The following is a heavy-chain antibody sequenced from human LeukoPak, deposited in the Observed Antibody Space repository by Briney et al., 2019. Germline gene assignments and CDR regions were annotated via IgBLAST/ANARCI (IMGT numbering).Heavy chain of an antibody. J-gene: IGHJ4*02. CDR3: ARDNGGYYGYDF. Sequence: GGSLRLSCAASAFTFSDYYMSWIRQAPGKGLEWVSYISTSGTTIYYADSVKGRFTISRDNAENSLYLQMNSLRGEDTAVYYCARDNGGYYGYDFWGRGTLVTVSS. CDR2: ISTSGTTI. CDR1: AFTFSDYY. V-gene: IGHV3-11*01. D-gene: IGHD1-26*01.